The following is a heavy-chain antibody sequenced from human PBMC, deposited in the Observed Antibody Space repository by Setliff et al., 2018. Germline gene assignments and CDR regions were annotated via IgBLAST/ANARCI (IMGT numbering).Heavy chain of an antibody. Sequence: SGPTLVNPTQTLTLTCTFSGFSLSTSGVGVGWIRQPPGKALEWLALIYWDDDKYYSTSLKTRLIISKDISKNQVVLRMTNMDPVDTATYYCARMTSSGNFAFDIWGQGTKVTVSS. J-gene: IGHJ3*02. CDR2: IYWDDDK. CDR3: ARMTSSGNFAFDI. CDR1: GFSLSTSGVG. V-gene: IGHV2-70*13.